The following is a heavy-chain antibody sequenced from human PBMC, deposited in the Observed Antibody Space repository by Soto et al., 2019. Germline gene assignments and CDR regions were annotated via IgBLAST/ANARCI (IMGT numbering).Heavy chain of an antibody. D-gene: IGHD3-16*01. CDR1: GGSISSYY. CDR3: ARTYYDYIWGSPHPPKNYYYYMDV. V-gene: IGHV4-59*08. CDR2: IYYSGST. J-gene: IGHJ6*03. Sequence: SETLSLTCTVSGGSISSYYWSWIRQPPGKGLEWIGYIYYSGSTNYNPSLKSRVTISVDTSKNQFSLKLSSVTAADTAVYYCARTYYDYIWGSPHPPKNYYYYMDVWGKGTRVTVPS.